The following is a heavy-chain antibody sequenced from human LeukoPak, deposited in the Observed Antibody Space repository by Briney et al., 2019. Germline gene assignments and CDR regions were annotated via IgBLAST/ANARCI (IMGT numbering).Heavy chain of an antibody. CDR1: GYTFTGYY. D-gene: IGHD6-19*01. CDR3: ARPGYSSGWYYFDY. CDR2: INPNSGGT. V-gene: IGHV1-2*06. J-gene: IGHJ4*02. Sequence: ASVKVSCKASGYTFTGYYMHWVRQAPGQGLEWMGRINPNSGGTNYAQKFQGRVTMTRDTSTSTVYMELSSLRSEDTAVYYCARPGYSSGWYYFDYWGQGTLVTVSS.